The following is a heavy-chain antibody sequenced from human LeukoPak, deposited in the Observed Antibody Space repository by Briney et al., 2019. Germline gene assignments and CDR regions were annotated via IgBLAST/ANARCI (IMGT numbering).Heavy chain of an antibody. J-gene: IGHJ4*02. V-gene: IGHV1-69*05. D-gene: IGHD6-19*01. Sequence: ASVKVSCKASGGTFSSYAISWVRQAPGQGLEWMGGIIPIFGTANYAQKFQGRVTITTDESTSTAYMELSSLRAEDTAVYYCARDRFSEVADPFDYWGQGTLVTVSS. CDR3: ARDRFSEVADPFDY. CDR1: GGTFSSYA. CDR2: IIPIFGTA.